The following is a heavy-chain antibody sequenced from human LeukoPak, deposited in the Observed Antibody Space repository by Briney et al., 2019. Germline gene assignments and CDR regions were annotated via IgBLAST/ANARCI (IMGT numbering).Heavy chain of an antibody. D-gene: IGHD5-24*01. Sequence: GGSLRLSCAASGFSFSSYWMHWVRQAPGKGPVWVSLISNDESTIIYADSVKGRFTISRDNAKNTLYLQMNSLRAEDTAVYYCARARASYNPFDYWGQGTLVTVSS. CDR2: ISNDESTI. V-gene: IGHV3-74*01. CDR3: ARARASYNPFDY. J-gene: IGHJ4*02. CDR1: GFSFSSYW.